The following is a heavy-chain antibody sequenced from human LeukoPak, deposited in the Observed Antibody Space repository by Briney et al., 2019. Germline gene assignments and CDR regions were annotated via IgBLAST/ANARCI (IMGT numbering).Heavy chain of an antibody. CDR3: ARAWPTMSQNDY. CDR2: IIPILGIA. D-gene: IGHD3-10*02. Sequence: SVKVSCKASGGTFSSYAISWVRQAPGQGLEWMGRIIPILGIANYAQKFQGRVTITADKSTSTAYMELSRLRSDDTAVYYCARAWPTMSQNDYWGQGTLVTVSS. CDR1: GGTFSSYA. J-gene: IGHJ4*02. V-gene: IGHV1-69*04.